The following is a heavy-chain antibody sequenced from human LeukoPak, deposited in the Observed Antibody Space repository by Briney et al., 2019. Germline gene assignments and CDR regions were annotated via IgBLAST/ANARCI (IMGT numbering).Heavy chain of an antibody. D-gene: IGHD6-13*01. J-gene: IGHJ4*02. CDR2: INPNSGGT. CDR3: VRRKAVAKYYFDY. Sequence: ASVKVSCKASGYTFTGYYMHWVRQAPGQGLEWMGWINPNSGGTNYAQKFQGRVTMTRDTSISTAYMELSRLRSDDTAVYYCVRRKAVAKYYFDYWGQGTLVTVSS. CDR1: GYTFTGYY. V-gene: IGHV1-2*02.